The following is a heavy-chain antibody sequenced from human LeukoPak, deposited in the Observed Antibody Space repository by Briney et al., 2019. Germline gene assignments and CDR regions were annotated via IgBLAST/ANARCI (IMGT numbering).Heavy chain of an antibody. CDR2: INHSGST. CDR3: ARGPTYYCDSSGYYGFDY. D-gene: IGHD3-22*01. V-gene: IGHV4-34*01. CDR1: GGSFSGYY. Sequence: SETLSLTCAVYGGSFSGYYWSWIRQPPGKGLEWIGEINHSGSTNYNPSLKSRVTISVDTSKNQFSLKLSSVTAADTAVYYCARGPTYYCDSSGYYGFDYWGQGTLVTVSS. J-gene: IGHJ4*02.